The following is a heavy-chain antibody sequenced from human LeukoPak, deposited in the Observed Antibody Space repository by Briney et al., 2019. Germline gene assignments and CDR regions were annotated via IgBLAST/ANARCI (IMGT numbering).Heavy chain of an antibody. CDR3: VRGNGLDKALDY. V-gene: IGHV3-30*04. D-gene: IGHD5-24*01. CDR2: ISYDGNYL. CDR1: GFNSSTYP. Sequence: GRSPRLSCAASGFNSSTYPLHWVRQAPGKGLEWGAMISYDGNYLLYADSVKGRFTISRDNSKNTVYLQMNSLRPEDTAVYYCVRGNGLDKALDYWGQGALVTVSS. J-gene: IGHJ4*02.